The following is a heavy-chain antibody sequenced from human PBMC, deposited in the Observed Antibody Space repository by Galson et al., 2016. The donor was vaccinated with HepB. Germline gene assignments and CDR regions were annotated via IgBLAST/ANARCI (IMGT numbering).Heavy chain of an antibody. Sequence: SLRLSCAASGFTFSSYWMSWVRQAPGKRLECVANIKQDGSEQYYVVSVKGRFTISRDNSKNTVDLQIHSLRSEDAAVYFCARDFKLGAPDYMDVWGKGTTVTVS. CDR2: IKQDGSEQ. D-gene: IGHD1-26*01. V-gene: IGHV3-7*05. J-gene: IGHJ6*03. CDR1: GFTFSSYW. CDR3: ARDFKLGAPDYMDV.